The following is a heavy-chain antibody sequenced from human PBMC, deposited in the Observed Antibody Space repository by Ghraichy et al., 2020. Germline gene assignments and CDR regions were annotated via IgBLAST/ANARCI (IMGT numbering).Heavy chain of an antibody. V-gene: IGHV3-30*18. J-gene: IGHJ6*03. CDR2: ISYDGSNK. D-gene: IGHD3-3*01. CDR3: AKEFLEWLGRSFAMDV. Sequence: GGSLRLSCAASGFTFSSYGMHWVRQAPGKGLEWVAVISYDGSNKYYADSVKGRFTISRDNSKNTLYLQMNSLRAEDTAVYYCAKEFLEWLGRSFAMDVWGKGTTVTVSS. CDR1: GFTFSSYG.